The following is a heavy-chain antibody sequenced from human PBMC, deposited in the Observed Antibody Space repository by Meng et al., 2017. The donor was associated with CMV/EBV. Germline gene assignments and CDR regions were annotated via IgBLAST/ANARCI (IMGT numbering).Heavy chain of an antibody. J-gene: IGHJ4*02. CDR1: GFTFDDYT. D-gene: IGHD2-8*01. Sequence: GGSLRLSCAASGFTFDDYTMHWVRQAPGKGLEWVSLISWDGGSTYYADSVKGRFTISRDNGKNSLYLQMNSLRTEDTALYYCAKDVGYCTNGVCYTDYFDYWGQGTLVTVSS. CDR2: ISWDGGST. V-gene: IGHV3-43*01. CDR3: AKDVGYCTNGVCYTDYFDY.